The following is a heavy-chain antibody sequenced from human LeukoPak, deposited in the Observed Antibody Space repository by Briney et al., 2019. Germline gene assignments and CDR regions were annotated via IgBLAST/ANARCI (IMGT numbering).Heavy chain of an antibody. CDR2: INPNSGGT. D-gene: IGHD3-10*01. CDR1: GYTFTGYY. V-gene: IGHV1-2*02. CDR3: ARGKGDGSGYYYVMDV. J-gene: IGHJ6*02. Sequence: ASVKVSCKASGYTFTGYYMHWVRQAPGQGLEWMGWINPNSGGTNFAQKFQGRVTMTRDTSISTAYMELGRLRSDDTALYYCARGKGDGSGYYYVMDVWGQGTTVTVSS.